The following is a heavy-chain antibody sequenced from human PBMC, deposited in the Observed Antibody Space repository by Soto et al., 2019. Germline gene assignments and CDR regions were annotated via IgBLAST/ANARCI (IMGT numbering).Heavy chain of an antibody. V-gene: IGHV3-30*03. D-gene: IGHD2-8*01. CDR3: LREMYHRSGHWFDP. CDR2: ISYDEVNK. Sequence: QVQLVESGGGVVQPGGSLRLSCAGAGFPFNRYSIHWVRQTPGQGLEWLAVISYDEVNKYYADSVKGRFFISRDNSKKTVFLQLNGLRVEDTAVYFCLREMYHRSGHWFDPWGQGTLVSVSS. CDR1: GFPFNRYS. J-gene: IGHJ5*02.